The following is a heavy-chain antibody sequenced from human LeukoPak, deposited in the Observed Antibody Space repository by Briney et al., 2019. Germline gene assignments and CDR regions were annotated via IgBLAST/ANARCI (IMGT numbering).Heavy chain of an antibody. CDR1: GYTFTGYH. CDR3: EREYPDCDVLTGVYRRGFDY. V-gene: IGHV1-2*02. Sequence: ASVKVSCKASGYTFTGYHMHWVRQATGQGPERMRWINPDNGGTNDAQNFQGSVTMTRDTSISTAYMELSRLRSDATAEKYCEREYPDCDVLTGVYRRGFDYWGQGTTVTVSS. CDR2: INPDNGGT. J-gene: IGHJ4*02. D-gene: IGHD3-9*01.